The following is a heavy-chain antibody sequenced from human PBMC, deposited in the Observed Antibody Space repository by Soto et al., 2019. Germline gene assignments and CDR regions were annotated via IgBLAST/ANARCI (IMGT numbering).Heavy chain of an antibody. Sequence: PGGSLRLSCAASGFTFSAYWMSWVRQAPGKGLEWVANIKEDGSEKYYVDSVKGRFTISRDNAKNSLYLQMNSLGAEDTAVYYCARDSVRGYYDSSGYSTALDYWGQGTLVTVSS. CDR2: IKEDGSEK. D-gene: IGHD3-22*01. CDR3: ARDSVRGYYDSSGYSTALDY. V-gene: IGHV3-7*01. J-gene: IGHJ4*02. CDR1: GFTFSAYW.